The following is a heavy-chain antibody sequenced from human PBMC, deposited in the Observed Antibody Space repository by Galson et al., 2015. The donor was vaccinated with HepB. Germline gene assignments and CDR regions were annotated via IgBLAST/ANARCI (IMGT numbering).Heavy chain of an antibody. CDR3: ARDISGFGSNWFDP. D-gene: IGHD3-10*01. V-gene: IGHV3-7*01. CDR1: GFTFSSYW. CDR2: IKQDGSEK. Sequence: SLRLSCAASGFTFSSYWMSWVRQAPGKGLEWVANIKQDGSEKYYVDSVKGRFTISRDNAKNSLYLQMNSLRAEDTAVYYCARDISGFGSNWFDPWGQGTLVTVSS. J-gene: IGHJ5*02.